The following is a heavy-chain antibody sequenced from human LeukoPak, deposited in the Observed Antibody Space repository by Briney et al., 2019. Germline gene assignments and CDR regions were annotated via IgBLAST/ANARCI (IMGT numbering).Heavy chain of an antibody. Sequence: SETLSLTCAVYGGSFSGYYWSWTRQPPGKGLEWIGEINHSGSTNYNPSLKSRVTISVDTSKNQFSLKLSSVTAANTAVYYCATADSGYDLEFDYWGQGTLVTVSS. CDR1: GGSFSGYY. J-gene: IGHJ4*02. CDR2: INHSGST. D-gene: IGHD5-12*01. V-gene: IGHV4-34*01. CDR3: ATADSGYDLEFDY.